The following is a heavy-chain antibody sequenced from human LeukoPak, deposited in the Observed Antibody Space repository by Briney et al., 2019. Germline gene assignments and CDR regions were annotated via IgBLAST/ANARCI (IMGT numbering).Heavy chain of an antibody. J-gene: IGHJ3*02. CDR2: ISGSGGST. CDR3: AKGIAVAGNHDAFDI. CDR1: GFTFSSYA. D-gene: IGHD6-19*01. V-gene: IGHV3-23*01. Sequence: GGSLRLSCAASGFTFSSYAMSWVRQAPGKGLEWVSAISGSGGSTYYANSVKGRFTISRDNSKNTLYLQMNSLRAEDTAVYYCAKGIAVAGNHDAFDIWGQGTMVTVSS.